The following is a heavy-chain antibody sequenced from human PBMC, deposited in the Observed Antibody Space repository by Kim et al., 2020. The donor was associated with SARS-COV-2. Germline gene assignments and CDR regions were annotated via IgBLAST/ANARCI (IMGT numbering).Heavy chain of an antibody. V-gene: IGHV1-24*01. CDR1: GYTLTELS. J-gene: IGHJ3*02. Sequence: ASVKISCKVSGYTLTELSMHWVRQAPGKGLEWMGGFDPEDGETIYAQKFQGRVTMTEDTSTDTAYMELSSLRSEDTAVYYCATLPELGYCSSTSCNDAFDICGQGAMVTVSS. CDR3: ATLPELGYCSSTSCNDAFDI. CDR2: FDPEDGET. D-gene: IGHD2-2*01.